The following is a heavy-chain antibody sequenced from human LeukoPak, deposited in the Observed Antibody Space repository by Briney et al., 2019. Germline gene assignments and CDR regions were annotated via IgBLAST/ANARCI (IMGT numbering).Heavy chain of an antibody. J-gene: IGHJ3*02. CDR1: GYNFRNYG. V-gene: IGHV1-18*01. D-gene: IGHD5-18*01. CDR2: ITSGNGNT. Sequence: ASVKVSCKASGYNFRNYGIGWVRQAPRQGLEWMGWITSGNGNTNYAQKVQGRVTMTTDTSTSTAYMELRSLRSDDTAVYFCARDSARGYSYGYNAFDIWGQGTMVTVSS. CDR3: ARDSARGYSYGYNAFDI.